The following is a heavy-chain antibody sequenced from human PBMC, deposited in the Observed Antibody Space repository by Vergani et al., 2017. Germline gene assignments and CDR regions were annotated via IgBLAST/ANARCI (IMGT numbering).Heavy chain of an antibody. CDR3: ARDLRLLYNRFDP. CDR2: TWYDGNNK. J-gene: IGHJ5*02. V-gene: IGHV3-33*01. D-gene: IGHD1-14*01. Sequence: QVQLVESGGGVVQPGRSLRLSCAASGFTFNQYGMHWARQAPGKGLEWVAVTWYDGNNKQYADSVKGRFTISRDNSKRTMYLQMNSLRDEDTGVYYCARDLRLLYNRFDPWGQGTLVTVSS. CDR1: GFTFNQYG.